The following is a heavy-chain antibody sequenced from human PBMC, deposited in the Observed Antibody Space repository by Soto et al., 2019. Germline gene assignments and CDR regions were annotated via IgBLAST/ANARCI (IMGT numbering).Heavy chain of an antibody. D-gene: IGHD3-10*01. V-gene: IGHV1-18*01. CDR3: ARDTSRGEYDY. CDR1: GYTFTSYG. CDR2: INVYNGKT. Sequence: QVQLVQSGAEVKKPGASVKVSCKASGYTFTSYGISWVRQAPGQGLEWMGWINVYNGKTNYAQKLQGRVTMTTDTSTSTAYLDLRSLRSDDTAVYFCARDTSRGEYDYWAQGTLVTVSS. J-gene: IGHJ4*02.